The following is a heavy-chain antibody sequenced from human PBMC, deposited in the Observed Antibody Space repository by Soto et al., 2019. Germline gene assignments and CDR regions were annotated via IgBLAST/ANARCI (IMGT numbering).Heavy chain of an antibody. CDR2: INSDGTST. Sequence: EVQLVESGGGLVQPGGSLRLSCAVSGFAFSSYWMHWVRQTPGKGLVWVSRINSDGTSTAYADSVKGRITISRDNTKDTLYLEMNCLRAEDTAVYYCAGDGWDLEWLLRVYSYMDVWGKGTTVTVSS. V-gene: IGHV3-74*01. J-gene: IGHJ6*03. D-gene: IGHD3-3*01. CDR3: AGDGWDLEWLLRVYSYMDV. CDR1: GFAFSSYW.